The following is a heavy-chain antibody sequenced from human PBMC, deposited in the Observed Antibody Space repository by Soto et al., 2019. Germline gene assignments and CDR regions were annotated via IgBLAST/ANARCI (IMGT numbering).Heavy chain of an antibody. D-gene: IGHD3-10*01. J-gene: IGHJ4*02. Sequence: EVQLLESGGGLVQPGGSLRLSCAASGFTFSSYAMSWVRQAPGKGLEWVSAISGSGGSTYYADSVKGRFTISRDNSKNTLYLQRNSLRAEDTSVYYCAKAPTNYGSGSYYYYWGQGTLVTVSS. V-gene: IGHV3-23*01. CDR3: AKAPTNYGSGSYYYY. CDR2: ISGSGGST. CDR1: GFTFSSYA.